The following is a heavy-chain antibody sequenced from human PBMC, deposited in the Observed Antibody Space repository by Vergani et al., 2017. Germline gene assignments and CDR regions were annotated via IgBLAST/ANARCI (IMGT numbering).Heavy chain of an antibody. CDR3: ARVRVRGVIIG. J-gene: IGHJ4*02. CDR1: GGSFSGYY. Sequence: QVQLQQWGAGLLKPSETLSLTCAVYGGSFSGYYWSWIRQPPGKGLEWIGEINHSGSTNYNPSLKSRVTISVDTSKNQFSLKLSSVTAADTAVYYCARVRVRGVIIGWGQGTLVTVSS. V-gene: IGHV4-34*01. CDR2: INHSGST. D-gene: IGHD3-10*01.